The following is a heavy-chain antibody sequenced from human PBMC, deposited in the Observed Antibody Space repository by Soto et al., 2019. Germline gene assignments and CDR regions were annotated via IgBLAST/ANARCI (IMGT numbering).Heavy chain of an antibody. D-gene: IGHD2-15*01. V-gene: IGHV1-3*01. CDR1: GYTFISYA. CDR2: INAGNGNT. J-gene: IGHJ4*02. CDR3: ARELQGLYYFDY. Sequence: VQVVQSGAEVKKPGASVKVSCKASGYTFISYAIHWVRQAPGQRLEWMGWINAGNGNTKYSQKFQGRVTITRDTSASTAYMELTSLRSEDTAVYYCARELQGLYYFDYWGQGTLVTVSS.